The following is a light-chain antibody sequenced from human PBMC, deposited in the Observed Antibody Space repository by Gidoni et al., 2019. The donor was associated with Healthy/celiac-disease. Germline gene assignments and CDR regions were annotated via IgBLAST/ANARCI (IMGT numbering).Light chain of an antibody. CDR3: QSYDSSLSAVV. J-gene: IGLJ2*01. V-gene: IGLV1-40*01. CDR2: GTS. Sequence: QSVLTPPPSVSGAPGQRVTISCTGSSSNIGAGYDVPWYQQLPGTAPKLLIYGTSNRPSGVPDRFSGSKSGTSASLAITGLQAEDEADYYCQSYDSSLSAVVFGGGTKLTVL. CDR1: SSNIGAGYD.